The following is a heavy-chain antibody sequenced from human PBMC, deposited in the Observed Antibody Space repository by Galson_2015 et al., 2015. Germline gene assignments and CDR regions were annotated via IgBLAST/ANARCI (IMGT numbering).Heavy chain of an antibody. D-gene: IGHD5-12*01. Sequence: SLRLSCAASGFTFSSSAMNWVRQAPGMGLEWVSVIWESGVSTSYAGSVKGRFTVSRDNSKNTLYLHMNSLRAEDTAVYYCARDATPDSDFDLDYWGQGTLVTVSS. J-gene: IGHJ4*02. CDR3: ARDATPDSDFDLDY. CDR2: IWESGVST. V-gene: IGHV3-23*01. CDR1: GFTFSSSA.